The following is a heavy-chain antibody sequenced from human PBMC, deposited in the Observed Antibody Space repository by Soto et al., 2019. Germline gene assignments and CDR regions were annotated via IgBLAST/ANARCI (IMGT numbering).Heavy chain of an antibody. CDR3: ARRRDGGSYNAFDI. V-gene: IGHV5-51*01. J-gene: IGHJ3*02. Sequence: GESLKISCKGSGYTFSNYWIDWVRQMPGKGLEWMGIIYPGDSDTRYSPSFQGQVTISVDKSITTAYLQWSSLKASDTAMYYCARRRDGGSYNAFDIWGQGTMFT. CDR2: IYPGDSDT. CDR1: GYTFSNYW. D-gene: IGHD1-26*01.